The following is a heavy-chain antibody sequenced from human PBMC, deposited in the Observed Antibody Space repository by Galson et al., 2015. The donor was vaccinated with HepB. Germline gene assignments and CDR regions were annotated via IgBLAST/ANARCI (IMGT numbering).Heavy chain of an antibody. CDR1: GFSFGNYA. Sequence: SLRLSCAASGFSFGNYAMHWVRQGPGKGLEWVAGISWNSRSIGYADSVKGRFTISRDNAKKSLYLQTNSLRTDDTALYYCAKDALYSSTANWYFDFWGRGTLVTVSS. CDR2: ISWNSRSI. D-gene: IGHD6-19*01. V-gene: IGHV3-9*01. CDR3: AKDALYSSTANWYFDF. J-gene: IGHJ2*01.